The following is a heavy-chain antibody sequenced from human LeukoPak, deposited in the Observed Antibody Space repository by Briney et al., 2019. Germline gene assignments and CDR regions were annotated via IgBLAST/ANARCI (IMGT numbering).Heavy chain of an antibody. J-gene: IGHJ4*02. Sequence: TSETLSLTCAVYDGSFSGYYWSWIRQPPGKGLEWIGEINHSGSTNYNPSLKSRVTISVDTSKNQFSLKLSSVTAADTAVYYCARGRSGSYFRRPNAFDYWGQGTLVTVSS. CDR1: DGSFSGYY. CDR2: INHSGST. CDR3: ARGRSGSYFRRPNAFDY. D-gene: IGHD1-26*01. V-gene: IGHV4-34*01.